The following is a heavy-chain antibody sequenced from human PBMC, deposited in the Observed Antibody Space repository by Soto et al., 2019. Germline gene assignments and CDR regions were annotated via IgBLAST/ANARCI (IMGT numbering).Heavy chain of an antibody. CDR1: GFTFSSYG. D-gene: IGHD4-17*01. Sequence: QVQLVESGGGVVQPGRSLRLSCAASGFTFSSYGMHWVRQAPGKGLEWVAVIWDDGSNKYYADSVKGRFTISRDNSKNTLYLQMHSLRAEDTAVYYCARGGTDYGGNSDYWGQGNLVTVSS. V-gene: IGHV3-33*01. J-gene: IGHJ4*02. CDR3: ARGGTDYGGNSDY. CDR2: IWDDGSNK.